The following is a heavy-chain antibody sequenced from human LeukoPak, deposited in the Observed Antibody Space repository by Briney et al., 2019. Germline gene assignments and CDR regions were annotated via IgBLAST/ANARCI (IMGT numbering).Heavy chain of an antibody. Sequence: GGSLRLSCAASGFTFSSYAMSWVRQAPVKGLEWVSAISGSGGSTYYADSVKGRFTISRDNSKNTLYLQMNSLRAEDTAVYYCARKYYYDSSGYYDAFDIWGQGTMVTVSS. CDR2: ISGSGGST. CDR3: ARKYYYDSSGYYDAFDI. CDR1: GFTFSSYA. J-gene: IGHJ3*02. V-gene: IGHV3-23*01. D-gene: IGHD3-22*01.